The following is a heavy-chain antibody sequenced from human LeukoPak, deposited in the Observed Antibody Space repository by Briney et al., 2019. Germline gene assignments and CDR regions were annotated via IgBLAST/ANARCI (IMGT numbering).Heavy chain of an antibody. CDR1: GGSISSYY. CDR3: ARVAPDYYGSGSYYVYWFDP. J-gene: IGHJ5*02. V-gene: IGHV4-59*01. CDR2: SYYSGST. Sequence: SETLSLTCTVSGGSISSYYWSWLRQPPRKRLEWMGDSYYSGSTNYNPYLKSRVTISVDTSKNQFSLQLSSVTAADTAVYYCARVAPDYYGSGSYYVYWFDPWGQGTRVTVSS. D-gene: IGHD3-10*01.